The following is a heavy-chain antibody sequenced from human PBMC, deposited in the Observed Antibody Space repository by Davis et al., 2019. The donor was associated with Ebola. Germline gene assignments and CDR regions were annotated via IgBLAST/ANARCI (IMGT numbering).Heavy chain of an antibody. J-gene: IGHJ5*02. CDR2: IYYSGSP. CDR1: GGSISSYY. CDR3: ARNQGFYCSSTSCYFGGTRFDP. D-gene: IGHD2-2*01. V-gene: IGHV4-59*01. Sequence: SETLSLTCTVSGGSISSYYWSWIRQPPGKGLEWIGYIYYSGSPNYNPSLKSRVTISVDTSKNQFSLKLSSVTAADTAVYYCARNQGFYCSSTSCYFGGTRFDPWGQGTLVTVSS.